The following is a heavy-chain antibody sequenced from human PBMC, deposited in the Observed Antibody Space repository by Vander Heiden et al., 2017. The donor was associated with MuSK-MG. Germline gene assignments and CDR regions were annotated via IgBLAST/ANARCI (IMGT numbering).Heavy chain of an antibody. D-gene: IGHD3-10*01. CDR3: AKVVAGSGYLGWMDV. CDR2: ISGSGGST. CDR1: GFTFSSYA. J-gene: IGHJ6*02. V-gene: IGHV3-23*04. Sequence: EVQLVESGGGLVQPGGSLRLSCAASGFTFSSYAMSGVRQAPGKGLEWVSAISGSGGSTYYADSVKGRFTNSRDNSKNTLYLQMNSLRAEDTAVYYCAKVVAGSGYLGWMDVRGQGTTVTVSS.